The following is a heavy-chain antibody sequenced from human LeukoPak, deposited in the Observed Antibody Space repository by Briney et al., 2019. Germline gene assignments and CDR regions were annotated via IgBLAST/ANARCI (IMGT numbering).Heavy chain of an antibody. CDR2: ISAYNGNT. CDR3: AKSVSSRGGGYRLDY. CDR1: GYTFTSYG. J-gene: IGHJ4*02. Sequence: ASVKVSCKASGYTFTSYGISWVRQAPGQGLEWMGWISAYNGNTNYAQKLQGRVTMTTDTSTSTAYMELRSLRSDDTAVYYCAKSVSSRGGGYRLDYWGQGTQVTVSS. V-gene: IGHV1-18*01. D-gene: IGHD3-10*01.